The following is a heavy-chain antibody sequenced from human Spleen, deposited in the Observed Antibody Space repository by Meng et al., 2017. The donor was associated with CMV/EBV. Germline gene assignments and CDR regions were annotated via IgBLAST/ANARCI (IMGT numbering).Heavy chain of an antibody. Sequence: GGSLRLSCAASGFTFSNYLMHWVRQAPGRGLEWVAVTSYDGNKYYADSVKGRFTISRDNSKNTVYLQMNGLRTEDTAVYYCARPRTPYTYYYGLDVWGQGTTVTVSS. CDR1: GFTFSNYL. V-gene: IGHV3-30*04. CDR2: TSYDGNK. D-gene: IGHD2-2*02. CDR3: ARPRTPYTYYYGLDV. J-gene: IGHJ6*02.